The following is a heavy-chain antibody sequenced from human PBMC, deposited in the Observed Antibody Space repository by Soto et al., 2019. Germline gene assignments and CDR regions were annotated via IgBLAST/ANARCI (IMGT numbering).Heavy chain of an antibody. D-gene: IGHD3-3*02. J-gene: IGHJ6*02. V-gene: IGHV1-3*01. CDR1: GYTFTSYA. Sequence: QVQLVQSGAEVKKPGASVKVSCKASGYTFTSYAMHWVRQAPGQRLEWMGWINAGNGNTKYSQKFQGRVTITRDTSGXTAYMELSSLRSEDTAVYYCARDAIIGVVGDGMDVWGQGTTVTVSS. CDR2: INAGNGNT. CDR3: ARDAIIGVVGDGMDV.